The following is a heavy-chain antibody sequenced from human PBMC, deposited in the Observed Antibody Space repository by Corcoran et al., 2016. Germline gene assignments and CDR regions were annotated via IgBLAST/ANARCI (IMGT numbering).Heavy chain of an antibody. Sequence: VQLVESGGGVVQPGRSLRLSCAASGFTFSSYGMHWVRQAPGKGLEWVAVIWYDGSNKYYADSVKGRFTISRDNSKNTLYLQMNSLRAEDTAVYYCARDGDILTGSSGYYFDYWGQGTLVTVSS. J-gene: IGHJ4*02. CDR1: GFTFSSYG. CDR3: ARDGDILTGSSGYYFDY. CDR2: IWYDGSNK. D-gene: IGHD3-9*01. V-gene: IGHV3-33*01.